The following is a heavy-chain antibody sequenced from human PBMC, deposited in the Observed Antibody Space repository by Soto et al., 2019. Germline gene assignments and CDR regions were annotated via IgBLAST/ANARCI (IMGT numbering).Heavy chain of an antibody. CDR1: GGTFSSYT. J-gene: IGHJ6*02. CDR3: ARGRDGYGYYYGMDV. V-gene: IGHV1-69*02. Sequence: SVKVSCKASGGTFSSYTISWVRQAPGQGLEWMGRIIPILGIANYAQKFQGRVTITADKSTSTAYMELSSLRSEDTAVYYCARGRDGYGYYYGMDVWGQGTTVTVSS. CDR2: IIPILGIA. D-gene: IGHD5-12*01.